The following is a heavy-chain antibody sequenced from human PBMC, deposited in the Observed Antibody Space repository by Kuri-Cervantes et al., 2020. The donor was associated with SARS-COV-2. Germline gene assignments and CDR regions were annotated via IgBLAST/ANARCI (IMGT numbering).Heavy chain of an antibody. CDR2: IYYSGST. Sequence: GSLRPSCTVSGGSISSSSYYWGWIRQPPGKGLEWIGSIYYSGSTYYNPSLKSRVTISVDTSKNPFSLKLSSVTAADTAVYYCATSGYYDFWSGYYFDYWGQGTLVTVSS. CDR3: ATSGYYDFWSGYYFDY. V-gene: IGHV4-39*01. D-gene: IGHD3-3*01. CDR1: GGSISSSSYY. J-gene: IGHJ4*02.